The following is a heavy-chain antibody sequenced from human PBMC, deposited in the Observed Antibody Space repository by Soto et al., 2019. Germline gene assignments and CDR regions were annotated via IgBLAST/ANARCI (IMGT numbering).Heavy chain of an antibody. D-gene: IGHD6-13*01. V-gene: IGHV4-4*02. CDR3: ARGARWYWYYFDY. CDR1: SGSISSSNW. CDR2: IYHSGST. J-gene: IGHJ4*02. Sequence: PSETLSLTCAVSSGSISSSNWWSWVRQPPGKGLEWIGEIYHSGSTNYNPSLKSRVTISVDTSKNQFSLKLSSVTAADTAVYYCARGARWYWYYFDYWGQGTLVTVSS.